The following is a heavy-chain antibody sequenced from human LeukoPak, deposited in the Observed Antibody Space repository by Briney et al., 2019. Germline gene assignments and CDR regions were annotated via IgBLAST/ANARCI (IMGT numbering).Heavy chain of an antibody. CDR3: ARCSLEYYDGSGSDY. Sequence: GGSLRLSCAASGFTFSSYSMNWVRQAPGKGLEWVSSISSSSTYIYYADSVKGRFTISRDNAKNSLYLQMNSLRAEDTAVYYCARCSLEYYDGSGSDYWGQGTLVTVSS. D-gene: IGHD3-22*01. CDR2: ISSSSTYI. J-gene: IGHJ4*02. CDR1: GFTFSSYS. V-gene: IGHV3-21*01.